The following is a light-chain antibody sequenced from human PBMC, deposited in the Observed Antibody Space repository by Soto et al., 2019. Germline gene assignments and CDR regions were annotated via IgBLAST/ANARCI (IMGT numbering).Light chain of an antibody. CDR1: QRVSSSY. CDR2: AAS. J-gene: IGKJ1*01. CDR3: QHYAISPRT. V-gene: IGKV3-20*01. Sequence: ESVLTQSTGTLSLSPGERATLSCRASQRVSSSYLAWYQQKPGQAPRLLIYAASSRATGIPDRFSGSGSGTDFPLTITRLEPEDFAVYSCQHYAISPRTFGQGTKV.